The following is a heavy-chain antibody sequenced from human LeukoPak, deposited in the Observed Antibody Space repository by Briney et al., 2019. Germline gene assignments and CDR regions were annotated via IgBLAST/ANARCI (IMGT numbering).Heavy chain of an antibody. CDR3: AREFSGYDFDH. CDR2: ISHSGST. D-gene: IGHD5-12*01. J-gene: IGHJ4*02. CDR1: GGAFSGYY. Sequence: SETLSLTCAVSGGAFSGYYWSWIRQPPGKGLEWIGEISHSGSTNYNPSLKSRVTISVDTSKNQFSLKMRSVTAADTAVYYCAREFSGYDFDHWGQGTLVTVSS. V-gene: IGHV4-34*01.